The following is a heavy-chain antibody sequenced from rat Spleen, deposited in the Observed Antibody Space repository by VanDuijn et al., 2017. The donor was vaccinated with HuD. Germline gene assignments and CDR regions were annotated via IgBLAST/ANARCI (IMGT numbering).Heavy chain of an antibody. J-gene: IGHJ2*01. CDR2: INTDGGST. V-gene: IGHV5-29*01. CDR1: GFTFSNYW. CDR3: ARQGGKGFDY. D-gene: IGHD5-1*01. Sequence: EVQLVESGGGLVQPGRSLKVSCAASGFTFSNYWMTWIRQAPGKGLEWVSSINTDGGSTYYPDSVKGRFTISRDNAESTLYLQMDSLRSEDTATYYCARQGGKGFDYWGQGVMVTVSS.